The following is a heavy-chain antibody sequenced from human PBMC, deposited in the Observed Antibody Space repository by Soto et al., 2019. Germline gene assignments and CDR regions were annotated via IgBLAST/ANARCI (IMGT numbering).Heavy chain of an antibody. CDR3: ARGRDFAFDI. V-gene: IGHV3-74*01. Sequence: EVQLVESGGGLVQPGGSLRLSCATSGFTFSSHWMHWVRQAPGKGLVWVSRVSGDGSTTAYADSVKGRFTISRDNAKSTMYLQMNSLRAEDTAVYYCARGRDFAFDIWGQGTMVTVFS. CDR1: GFTFSSHW. J-gene: IGHJ3*02. CDR2: VSGDGSTT.